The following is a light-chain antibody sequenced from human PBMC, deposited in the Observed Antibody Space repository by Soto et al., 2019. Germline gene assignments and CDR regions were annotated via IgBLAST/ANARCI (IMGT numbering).Light chain of an antibody. CDR1: QSVSSNY. V-gene: IGKV3-20*01. Sequence: EIVLTQSPGTLYLSPGERATLSCRASQSVSSNYLAWYQQKRGQAPRLLIYAASARATGIPDRFSGSGSGTDFTLTISRLEPEDFAVYFCQLYGSSPPRYPFGQGNKLEIK. J-gene: IGKJ2*01. CDR3: QLYGSSPPRYP. CDR2: AAS.